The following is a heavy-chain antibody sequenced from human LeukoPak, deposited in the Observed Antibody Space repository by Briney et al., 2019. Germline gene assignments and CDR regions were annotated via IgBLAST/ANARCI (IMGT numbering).Heavy chain of an antibody. CDR2: IYYSGST. V-gene: IGHV4-38-2*01. J-gene: IGHJ4*02. Sequence: SGGSLRLSCAASGFTFSGYAMSWVRQPPGKGLEWIGSIYYSGSTYYNPSLKSRVTISVDTSKNQFSLKLSSVTAADTAVYYCAGKDYYDSSGYYPDGEAFDYWGQGTLVTVSS. D-gene: IGHD3-22*01. CDR3: AGKDYYDSSGYYPDGEAFDY. CDR1: GFTFSGYA.